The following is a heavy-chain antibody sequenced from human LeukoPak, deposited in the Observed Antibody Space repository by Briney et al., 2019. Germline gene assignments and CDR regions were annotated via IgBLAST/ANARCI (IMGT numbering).Heavy chain of an antibody. J-gene: IGHJ3*02. CDR2: IYTSGST. CDR3: ARQKCTSTSCLTKNAFDI. D-gene: IGHD2-2*01. V-gene: IGHV4-4*09. CDR1: GSISGYY. Sequence: SETLSLTCTVSGSISGYYWSWLRQPPGKGLEWIGYIYTSGSTNYNPSLESRVTISVDTSKNQFSLDLSSVTAADTAVYYCARQKCTSTSCLTKNAFDIWAQGTMVTVSS.